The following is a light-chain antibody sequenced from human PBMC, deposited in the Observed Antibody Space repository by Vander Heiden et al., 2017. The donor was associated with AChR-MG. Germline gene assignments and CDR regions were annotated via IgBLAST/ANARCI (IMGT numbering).Light chain of an antibody. J-gene: IGLJ2*01. Sequence: SYELTQPPSVSVSPGQTTSSPCPGDKLGDKYACWYQQKPGQSHLLVIYQDSKRPSGIPERFAGSNSGNTATLTISGTQAMDEADYYCQAWDSSTAKVVFGGGTKLTVL. CDR3: QAWDSSTAKVV. CDR2: QDS. CDR1: KLGDKY. V-gene: IGLV3-1*01.